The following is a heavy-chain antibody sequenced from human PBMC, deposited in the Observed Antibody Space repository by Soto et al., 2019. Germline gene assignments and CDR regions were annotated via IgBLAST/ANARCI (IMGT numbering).Heavy chain of an antibody. CDR1: GGSISSGGYS. CDR2: IYHSGTT. J-gene: IGHJ4*02. CDR3: ARAYPPYSYGLDY. Sequence: QLQLQESGSGLVKPSQTLSLTCAVSGGSISSGGYSWSWIRQPPGKALAWIGYIYHSGTTYYNPSLKSRVTISVARSKTQFSLNLTSVTAADTAVYYCARAYPPYSYGLDYWGQGTLVTVSS. D-gene: IGHD5-18*01. V-gene: IGHV4-30-2*01.